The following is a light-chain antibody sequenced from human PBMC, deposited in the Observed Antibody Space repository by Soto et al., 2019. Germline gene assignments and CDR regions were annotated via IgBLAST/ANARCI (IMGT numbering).Light chain of an antibody. CDR3: QQYSDWPWT. CDR1: QSISSS. Sequence: EIVMTQSPVTLSVSPGERATLSCRASQSISSSLAWYLQKPGQAPRLLIFGASTRATGIAARLSGSGSGTEFTLTISSLQSEDFAVYYCQQYSDWPWTFGRGTKVEI. J-gene: IGKJ1*01. CDR2: GAS. V-gene: IGKV3-15*01.